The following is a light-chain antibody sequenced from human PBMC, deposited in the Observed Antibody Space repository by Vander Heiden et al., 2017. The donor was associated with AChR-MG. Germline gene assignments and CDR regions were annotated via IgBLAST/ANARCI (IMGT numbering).Light chain of an antibody. V-gene: IGLV3-1*01. CDR2: QDN. Sequence: SYDLTPPPSVSVSPRQPASITCSGVQLGVTSVSCSQQRLGQSPVLVIDQDNKRPTGSPERFSGSNSGNTATLTSRGTQAMDEADYYCQAWDSSTGVFGTGTKVTVL. J-gene: IGLJ1*01. CDR3: QAWDSSTGV. CDR1: QLGVTS.